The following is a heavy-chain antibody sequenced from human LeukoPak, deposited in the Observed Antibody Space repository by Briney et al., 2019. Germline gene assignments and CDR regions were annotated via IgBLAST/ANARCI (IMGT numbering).Heavy chain of an antibody. J-gene: IGHJ4*02. Sequence: GESLKISCRGSEYNFALYWIGWVRQIPGKGLEWMGIIFPADSDTRYSPSFQGQVTISVDKSINTAYLQWSSLKASDTAMYYCARRGERGTYQSLDYWGQGTLVTVSS. D-gene: IGHD1-26*01. CDR1: EYNFALYW. V-gene: IGHV5-51*01. CDR2: IFPADSDT. CDR3: ARRGERGTYQSLDY.